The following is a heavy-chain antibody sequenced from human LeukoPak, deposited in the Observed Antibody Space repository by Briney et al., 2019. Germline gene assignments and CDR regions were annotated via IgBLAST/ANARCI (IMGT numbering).Heavy chain of an antibody. J-gene: IGHJ4*02. V-gene: IGHV1-2*02. D-gene: IGHD3-9*01. CDR3: ARSYDILTGYYVY. Sequence: ASVKVSCKASGYTFTGYYMHWVRQAPGQGLEWMGWINPNSGGTNYAQKFQGRVTMTRDTSISTAYMELSRLRSDDTAVYYCARSYDILTGYYVYWGQGSLVTVSS. CDR2: INPNSGGT. CDR1: GYTFTGYY.